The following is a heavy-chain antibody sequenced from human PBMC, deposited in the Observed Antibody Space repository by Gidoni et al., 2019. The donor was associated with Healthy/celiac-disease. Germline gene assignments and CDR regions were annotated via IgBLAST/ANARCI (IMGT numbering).Heavy chain of an antibody. Sequence: QVTLKESGPALVKPTQTLTLTCTFSGFSLHTSGMRVRWIRQPQGKALEWLARIDWDDDKFYSTSLKTRLTITKDTSKNQVVLTMTNMDPVDTATYYCARVTRGDAFDIWGQGTMVTVSS. CDR3: ARVTRGDAFDI. J-gene: IGHJ3*02. V-gene: IGHV2-70*04. D-gene: IGHD2-21*02. CDR2: IDWDDDK. CDR1: GFSLHTSGMR.